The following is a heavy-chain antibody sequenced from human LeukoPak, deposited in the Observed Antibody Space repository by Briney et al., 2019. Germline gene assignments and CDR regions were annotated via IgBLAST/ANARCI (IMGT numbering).Heavy chain of an antibody. CDR1: GGSISNYY. J-gene: IGHJ6*03. V-gene: IGHV4-59*12. CDR3: ASLVHEFFYYYYYMDV. Sequence: SETLSLTCTVSGGSISNYYWNWIRQPPGKGLEWIGYIYYSGTTNYNPSLKSRVTISVDTSKNQFSLKLSSVTAADTAVYYCASLVHEFFYYYYYMDVWGKGTTVTVSS. D-gene: IGHD2-21*01. CDR2: IYYSGTT.